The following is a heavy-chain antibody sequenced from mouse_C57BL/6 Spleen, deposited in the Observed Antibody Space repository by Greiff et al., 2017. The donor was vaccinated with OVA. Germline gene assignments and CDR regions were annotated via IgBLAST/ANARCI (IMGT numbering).Heavy chain of an antibody. J-gene: IGHJ2*01. CDR1: GYTFTDYN. CDR3: ARRHYGSDYFDY. Sequence: VQLKQSGPELVKPGASVKIPCKASGYTFTDYNMDWVKQSHGKSLEWIGDINPNNGGTIYNQKFKGKATLTVDKSSSTAYMELRSLTSEDTAVYYCARRHYGSDYFDYWGQGTTLTVSS. V-gene: IGHV1-18*01. D-gene: IGHD1-1*01. CDR2: INPNNGGT.